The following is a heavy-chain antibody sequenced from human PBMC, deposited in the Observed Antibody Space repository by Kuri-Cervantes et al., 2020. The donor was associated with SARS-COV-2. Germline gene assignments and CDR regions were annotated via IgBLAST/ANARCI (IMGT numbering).Heavy chain of an antibody. Sequence: SCTVSGGSISSYYWGWIRQPGGKGLEWIGRIYTSGSTNYNPSLKSRVTMSVDTSKTQFSLKLSSVTAADTAVYYCARESAAGTPYFDYWGQGTLVTVSS. CDR1: GGSISSYY. CDR2: IYTSGST. J-gene: IGHJ4*02. D-gene: IGHD6-13*01. V-gene: IGHV4-4*07. CDR3: ARESAAGTPYFDY.